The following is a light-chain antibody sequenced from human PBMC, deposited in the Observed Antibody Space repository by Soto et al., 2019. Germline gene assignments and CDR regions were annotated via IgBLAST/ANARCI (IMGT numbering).Light chain of an antibody. Sequence: DIQMTQSPSSLSASVGDRVTITCWASQDISSWLAWYQQKPEKAPKSLIYGASTLQSGVPSRFSGSRSGTEFTLTMSSLQPEDFATYYCQHYSNYPLTFGGGTRVEIK. J-gene: IGKJ4*01. CDR3: QHYSNYPLT. CDR2: GAS. V-gene: IGKV1D-16*01. CDR1: QDISSW.